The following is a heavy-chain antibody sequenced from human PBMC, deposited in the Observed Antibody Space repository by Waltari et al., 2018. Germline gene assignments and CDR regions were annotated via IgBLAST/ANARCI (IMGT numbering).Heavy chain of an antibody. CDR1: GGSFRGYY. Sequence: QVQLQQWGAGLLKPSETLSLTCAVYGGSFRGYYWRWIRQPPGKGLEWIGEINHSGSTNYNPSLKSRVTISVDTSKNQFSLKLSSVTAADTAVYYCARKIVVATIRGWYFDLWGRGTLVTVSS. D-gene: IGHD5-12*01. CDR3: ARKIVVATIRGWYFDL. CDR2: INHSGST. J-gene: IGHJ2*01. V-gene: IGHV4-34*01.